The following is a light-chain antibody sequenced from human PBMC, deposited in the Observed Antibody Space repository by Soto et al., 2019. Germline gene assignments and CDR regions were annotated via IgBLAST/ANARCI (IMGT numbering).Light chain of an antibody. V-gene: IGKV2D-29*01. CDR1: QSLLHSDAKTY. CDR2: EAF. Sequence: DIVLTHTPLSLSVTPGQPASISCKASQSLLHSDAKTYLNWYLQKPGQPPHLLIYEAFNRFSGVPDRFSGGGSGTDFTLIISRVEAEDVGVYYCMQTIQLPLTFGGGTKVEIK. CDR3: MQTIQLPLT. J-gene: IGKJ4*01.